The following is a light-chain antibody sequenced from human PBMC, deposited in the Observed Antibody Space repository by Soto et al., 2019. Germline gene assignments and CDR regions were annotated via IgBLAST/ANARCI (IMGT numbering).Light chain of an antibody. CDR1: KSVSSN. Sequence: ETVMTQSPATLSVSPGERATLSCRASKSVSSNLAWYQQNPGQAPKLLIYNPSTRATGIPARLNGSGSGAEFTLTISRLQSEDFAIYDCQEYDNWWGTVSVGT. CDR3: QEYDNWWGT. CDR2: NPS. J-gene: IGKJ4*01. V-gene: IGKV3-15*01.